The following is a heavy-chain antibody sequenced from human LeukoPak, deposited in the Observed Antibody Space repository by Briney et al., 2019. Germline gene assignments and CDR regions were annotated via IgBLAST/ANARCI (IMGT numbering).Heavy chain of an antibody. J-gene: IGHJ4*02. CDR3: ARVKTRIAAAPTVFDY. CDR2: INPNSGGT. V-gene: IGHV1-2*02. Sequence: ASVKVSCEASGYTFTGYYMHWVRQAPGQGLEWMGWINPNSGGTNYAQKFQGRVTMTRDTSISTAYMELSRLRSDDTAVYYCARVKTRIAAAPTVFDYWGQGTLVTVSS. D-gene: IGHD6-13*01. CDR1: GYTFTGYY.